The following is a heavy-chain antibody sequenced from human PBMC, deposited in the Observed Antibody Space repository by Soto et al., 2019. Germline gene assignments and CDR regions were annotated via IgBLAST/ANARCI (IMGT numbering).Heavy chain of an antibody. Sequence: GGSLRLSCAASGFTFSNAWMNWVRQAPGKGLEWVGRIKSKTDGGTTDYAAPVKGRFTISRDDSKNTLYLQMNSLKTEDTAVYYCTTSEMFWSGYYRSGIPGAFDIWGQGTMVTVPS. CDR1: GFTFSNAW. V-gene: IGHV3-15*07. CDR2: IKSKTDGGTT. D-gene: IGHD3-3*01. CDR3: TTSEMFWSGYYRSGIPGAFDI. J-gene: IGHJ3*02.